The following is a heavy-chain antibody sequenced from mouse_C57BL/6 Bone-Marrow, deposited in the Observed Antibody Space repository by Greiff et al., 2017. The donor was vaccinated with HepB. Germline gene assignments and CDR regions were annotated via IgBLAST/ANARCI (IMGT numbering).Heavy chain of an antibody. D-gene: IGHD1-1*01. CDR2: IYPRSGNT. CDR3: ARRGYYGSSYCWYFDV. J-gene: IGHJ1*03. V-gene: IGHV1-81*01. Sequence: VQLQESGAELARPGASVKLSCKASGYTFTSYGISWVKQRTGQGLEWIGEIYPRSGNTYYNEKFKGKATLTAAKSSSTAYMELRSLTSEDSAVYFCARRGYYGSSYCWYFDVWGTGTTVTVSS. CDR1: GYTFTSYG.